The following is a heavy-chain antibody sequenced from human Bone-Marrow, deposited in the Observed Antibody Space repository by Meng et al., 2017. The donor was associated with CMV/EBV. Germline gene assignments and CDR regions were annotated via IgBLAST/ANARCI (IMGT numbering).Heavy chain of an antibody. D-gene: IGHD2-15*01. CDR1: GSISSSNSY. V-gene: IGHV4-39*07. J-gene: IGHJ4*02. CDR3: ATDVYCTGGGCSELDS. CDR2: IYYTGST. Sequence: GSISSSNSYWGWIRQPPGKGLEWIGIIYYTGSTYYNPSLKSRVTMSVDTSKNQFSLKLRSVTAADTAIYYCATDVYCTGGGCSELDSWGQGTLVTVSS.